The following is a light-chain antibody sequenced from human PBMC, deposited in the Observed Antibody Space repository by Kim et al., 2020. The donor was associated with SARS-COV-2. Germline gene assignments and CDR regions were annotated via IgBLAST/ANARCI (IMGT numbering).Light chain of an antibody. CDR2: GAS. CDR1: QSVNNNY. Sequence: EVVLTQSPGTLSLSPGERATLSCRASQSVNNNYLAWYQQKPGQAPRLLIYGASSRATVIPDRFSGGGSGTDFTLTISRLEPEDFAVYYWKQDVKTPLTFGEGTKVDIK. V-gene: IGKV3-20*01. CDR3: KQDVKTPLT. J-gene: IGKJ4*01.